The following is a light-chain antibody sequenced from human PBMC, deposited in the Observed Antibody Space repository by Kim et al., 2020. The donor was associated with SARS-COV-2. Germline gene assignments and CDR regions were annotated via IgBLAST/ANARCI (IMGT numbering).Light chain of an antibody. CDR2: DTS. Sequence: EIVLTQSPATLSLSPGEGATLSCRANQSISSYLAWYQQTPGQAPRLLIYDTSYRATGIPARFSGSGSGTDFTLTISSLEPEDFAVYYCQQCNSWPHTFGKETKLEIK. J-gene: IGKJ2*01. CDR3: QQCNSWPHT. CDR1: QSISSY. V-gene: IGKV3-11*01.